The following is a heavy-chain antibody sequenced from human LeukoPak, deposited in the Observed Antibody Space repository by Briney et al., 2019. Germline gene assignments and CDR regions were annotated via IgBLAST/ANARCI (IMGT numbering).Heavy chain of an antibody. J-gene: IGHJ6*03. CDR1: GSSISSNNYY. CDR3: ARHPFNYYYYMDV. V-gene: IGHV4-39*01. Sequence: SETLSLTCTVSGSSISSNNYYWGRLRQPPGMGLEWIATIYYSGSTYYNPSLKSRVTISVDTSKNQFSLKLSSVTAADTAVYYCARHPFNYYYYMDVWGKGTTVTVSS. CDR2: IYYSGST.